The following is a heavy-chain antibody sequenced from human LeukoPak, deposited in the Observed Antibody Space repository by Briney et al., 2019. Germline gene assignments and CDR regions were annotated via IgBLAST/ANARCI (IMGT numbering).Heavy chain of an antibody. CDR1: GGTFSSYA. Sequence: VASVKVSCKASGGTFSSYAISWVRQAPGQGLEWMGGIIPIFGTANYAQKFQGRVTITADESTSTAYMKLSSLRSEDTAVYYCARAKYYSITGNDNWFDPWGQGTLVTVSS. D-gene: IGHD1-20*01. V-gene: IGHV1-69*01. CDR2: IIPIFGTA. CDR3: ARAKYYSITGNDNWFDP. J-gene: IGHJ5*02.